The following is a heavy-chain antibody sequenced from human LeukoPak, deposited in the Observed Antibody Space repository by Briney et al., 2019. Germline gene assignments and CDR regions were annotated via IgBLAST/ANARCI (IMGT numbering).Heavy chain of an antibody. D-gene: IGHD6-6*01. Sequence: SETLSLTCTVSGGSISSHYWSWIRQPPGKGLEWIGYIYYSGSTNYNPSLKSRVTISVDTSKNQFSLKLSSVTAADTAVYYCAGIDYSSSRPFWNWGQGTLVTVSS. CDR3: AGIDYSSSRPFWN. CDR2: IYYSGST. V-gene: IGHV4-59*11. CDR1: GGSISSHY. J-gene: IGHJ4*02.